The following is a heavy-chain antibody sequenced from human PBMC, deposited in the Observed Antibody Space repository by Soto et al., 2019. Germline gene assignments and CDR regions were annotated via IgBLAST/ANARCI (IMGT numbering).Heavy chain of an antibody. J-gene: IGHJ4*02. V-gene: IGHV4-34*01. CDR1: GGSFSGYY. Sequence: SETLSLTCAVYGGSFSGYYWSWFRQPPGKGLEWIGEINHSGGTNYNPSLKSRVTISVDTSKNQFSLKLSSVTAADTAVYYCARSGTRDGYIGVVVAAHLFDYWAQGSLVTVS. CDR2: INHSGGT. CDR3: ARSGTRDGYIGVVVAAHLFDY. D-gene: IGHD2-15*01.